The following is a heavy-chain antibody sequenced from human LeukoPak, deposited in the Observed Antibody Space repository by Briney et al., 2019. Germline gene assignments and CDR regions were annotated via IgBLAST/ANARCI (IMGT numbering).Heavy chain of an antibody. CDR3: ASIGYSYGDAFDI. Sequence: GGSLRLSCAASGFTLSNSEMDWVRQAPGKGLEWVAHIRSDNAVMYADSVKGRFTISSDKATNSLYLQMNSLRVEDTGVYYCASIGYSYGDAFDIWGQGTMVTVSS. CDR2: IRSDNAV. V-gene: IGHV3-48*03. J-gene: IGHJ3*02. D-gene: IGHD5-18*01. CDR1: GFTLSNSE.